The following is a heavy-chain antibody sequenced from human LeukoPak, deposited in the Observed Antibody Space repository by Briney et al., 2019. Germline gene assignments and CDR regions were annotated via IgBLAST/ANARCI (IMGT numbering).Heavy chain of an antibody. CDR3: ARVSVRGVDVAFDI. V-gene: IGHV1-2*02. CDR2: INPNSGGT. J-gene: IGHJ3*02. D-gene: IGHD5/OR15-5a*01. Sequence: GASVKVSCKASGYTFTGYYMHWVRQAPGQGLEWMGWINPNSGGTNYAQKFQGRVTMTRDTSISTAYMELSRLRSDDTAVYYCARVSVRGVDVAFDIWGQGTMVTVSS. CDR1: GYTFTGYY.